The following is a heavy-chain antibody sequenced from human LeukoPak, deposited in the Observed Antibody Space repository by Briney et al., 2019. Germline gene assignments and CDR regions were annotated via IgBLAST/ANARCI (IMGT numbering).Heavy chain of an antibody. CDR2: ISSSDTTI. D-gene: IGHD2-2*01. CDR3: ARADCSSTSCYELDY. V-gene: IGHV3-11*04. Sequence: GGSLRLSCAGSGFTFSDYYMSWIRQAPRKGLEWVSYISSSDTTIYYADSVKGRFTISRDNAQNSLYLQMNTLRADDTAVYYCARADCSSTSCYELDYWGQGTLVTVSS. CDR1: GFTFSDYY. J-gene: IGHJ4*02.